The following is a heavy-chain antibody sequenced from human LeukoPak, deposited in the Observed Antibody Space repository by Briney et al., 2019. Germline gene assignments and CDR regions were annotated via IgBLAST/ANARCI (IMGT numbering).Heavy chain of an antibody. J-gene: IGHJ6*02. V-gene: IGHV3-74*01. CDR1: GFTFSTYW. Sequence: GGSLRLSCAASGFTFSTYWMHWVRQAPGKGLVWVSRINSEGSSTTYADSVKGRFTISRDNAKNTRYLQMNSLRAEDTALYYCARHYSYGMDVWGQGTTVTVSS. CDR3: ARHYSYGMDV. CDR2: INSEGSST.